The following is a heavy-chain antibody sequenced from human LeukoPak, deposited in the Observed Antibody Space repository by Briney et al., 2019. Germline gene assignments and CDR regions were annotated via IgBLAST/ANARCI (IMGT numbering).Heavy chain of an antibody. J-gene: IGHJ4*02. V-gene: IGHV4-39*01. D-gene: IGHD3-22*01. CDR3: ARVGYDRSGYYLRPFDY. Sequence: IPSETLSLTCTVSGGSISSSSYYWGWIRRPPGKGLEWIGTIYYRGSTYYNPSLKSRVTVSVDTSKNQFSLKLSSVSAADTAVYHCARVGYDRSGYYLRPFDYWGQGTLVTVSS. CDR1: GGSISSSSYY. CDR2: IYYRGST.